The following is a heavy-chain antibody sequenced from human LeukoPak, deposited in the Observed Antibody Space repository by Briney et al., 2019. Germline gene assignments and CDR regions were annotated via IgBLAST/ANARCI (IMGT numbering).Heavy chain of an antibody. CDR3: ARSSGWPLDWFDP. J-gene: IGHJ5*02. CDR2: IYYSGSA. Sequence: PSETLSLTCTVSGGSISSYYWSWIRQPPGKGLEWIGYIYYSGSANYNPSLKSRVTISVDTSKNQFSLKMSSVTAADTAVYYCARSSGWPLDWFDPWGQGTLVTVSS. D-gene: IGHD6-19*01. V-gene: IGHV4-59*01. CDR1: GGSISSYY.